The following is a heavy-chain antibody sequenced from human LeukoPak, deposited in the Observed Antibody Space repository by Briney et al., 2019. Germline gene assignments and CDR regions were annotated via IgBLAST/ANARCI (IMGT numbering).Heavy chain of an antibody. CDR3: ARAEVDTAMVY. V-gene: IGHV3-21*01. CDR2: ISSSSSYI. D-gene: IGHD5-18*01. Sequence: GGSLRLSCAASGFTFSSYSMNWVRQAPGKGLEWVSSISSSSSYIYYADSVKGRFTISRDNAKNSLYLQMNSLRAEDTAVYYCARAEVDTAMVYWGQGTLITVSS. CDR1: GFTFSSYS. J-gene: IGHJ1*01.